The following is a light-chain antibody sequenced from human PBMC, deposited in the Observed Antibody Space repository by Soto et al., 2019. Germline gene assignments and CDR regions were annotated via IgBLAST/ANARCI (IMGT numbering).Light chain of an antibody. V-gene: IGKV1-5*03. Sequence: DSQMTQSPSTLSASVGDRVTITCRASQSINSWLAWYQQKPGKAPKLLIYKASSLESGVPSRFSGSGSGTQFTLTISSLQPDDFATYYCQQYNSYPFTFGQRTKLEIK. CDR3: QQYNSYPFT. CDR2: KAS. J-gene: IGKJ2*01. CDR1: QSINSW.